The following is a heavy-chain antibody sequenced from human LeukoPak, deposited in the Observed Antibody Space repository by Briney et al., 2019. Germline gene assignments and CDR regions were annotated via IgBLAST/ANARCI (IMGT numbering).Heavy chain of an antibody. D-gene: IGHD5-18*01. CDR2: IYTSVST. Sequence: SETLSLTCTVSGGSISSYYWSWLRQPAGKGLEWVGRIYTSVSTNYNPSLKSRVTISVDTSKNQFSLKLSSVTAADTAVYYCAREEDTAMVRWGQGTLVTVSS. V-gene: IGHV4-4*07. CDR1: GGSISSYY. J-gene: IGHJ4*02. CDR3: AREEDTAMVR.